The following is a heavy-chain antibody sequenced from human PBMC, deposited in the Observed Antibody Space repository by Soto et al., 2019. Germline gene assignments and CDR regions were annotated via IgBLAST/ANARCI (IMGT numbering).Heavy chain of an antibody. Sequence: PSETLSLTCTVSGASISGFYWSWIRKSAGKGLEWIGRIYATGTTDSNPSLKSRVMMSVDTSKKQFSLKLRSVTAADTAVYYCVRDGTKTLRDGFDPWGQGMSVTVSS. V-gene: IGHV4-4*07. CDR1: GASISGFY. J-gene: IGHJ5*02. D-gene: IGHD1-1*01. CDR3: VRDGTKTLRDGFDP. CDR2: IYATGTT.